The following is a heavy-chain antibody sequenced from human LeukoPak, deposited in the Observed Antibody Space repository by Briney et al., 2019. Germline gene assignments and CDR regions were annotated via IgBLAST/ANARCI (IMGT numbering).Heavy chain of an antibody. D-gene: IGHD6-6*01. J-gene: IGHJ1*01. V-gene: IGHV3-11*01. CDR1: GFTFTDYF. CDR3: ARSSDSSSLQYFQH. Sequence: GGSLRLSCAASGFTFTDYFMNWIRQAPGKGLEWVSSISISGSTIYYADSVKGRFTISRDNAKNSLYLQMNSLRAEDTAVYYCARSSDSSSLQYFQHWGQGTLATVSS. CDR2: ISISGSTI.